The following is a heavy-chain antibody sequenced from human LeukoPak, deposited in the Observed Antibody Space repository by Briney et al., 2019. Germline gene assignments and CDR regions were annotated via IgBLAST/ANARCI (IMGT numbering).Heavy chain of an antibody. J-gene: IGHJ4*02. CDR1: GYTFIGYY. V-gene: IGHV1-8*02. CDR2: MNPNSGNT. D-gene: IGHD6-13*01. Sequence: ASVKVSCKTSGYTFIGYYLHWVRQATGQGLEWMGWMNPNSGNTGYAQKFQGRVTMTRNTSISTAYMELSSLRSEDTAVYYCARGPRGAAAGTVDYWGQGTLVTVSS. CDR3: ARGPRGAAAGTVDY.